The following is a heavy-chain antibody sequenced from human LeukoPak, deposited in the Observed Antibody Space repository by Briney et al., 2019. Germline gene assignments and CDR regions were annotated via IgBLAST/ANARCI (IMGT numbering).Heavy chain of an antibody. Sequence: SEALSLTCTVSGGSISSYYWSWIRQPPGKGLEWIGYIYYRGCTNYKPSLKSLVTISVDTSKNQFSLKLSSVTAADTAVYYCARAYCGGDCPIDYWGRGTLVTVSS. V-gene: IGHV4-59*01. J-gene: IGHJ4*02. CDR2: IYYRGCT. D-gene: IGHD2-21*02. CDR3: ARAYCGGDCPIDY. CDR1: GGSISSYY.